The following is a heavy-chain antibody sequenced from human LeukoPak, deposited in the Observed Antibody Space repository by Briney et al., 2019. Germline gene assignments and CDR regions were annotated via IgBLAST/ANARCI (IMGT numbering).Heavy chain of an antibody. CDR3: ARNILGSDTFDI. D-gene: IGHD7-27*01. V-gene: IGHV4-31*03. J-gene: IGHJ3*02. Sequence: SQTLSLTCTVSGGSISSGGHYWSWIRQHPGRGLEWIGYIYFSGSTYYNPSLKSRVTISLDTSKNQFSLKLNSVTAADTAIYYCARNILGSDTFDIWGQGTLVTVSS. CDR2: IYFSGST. CDR1: GGSISSGGHY.